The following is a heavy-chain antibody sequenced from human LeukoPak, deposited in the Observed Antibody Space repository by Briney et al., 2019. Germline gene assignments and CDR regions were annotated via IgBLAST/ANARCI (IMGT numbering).Heavy chain of an antibody. CDR1: GFIFSSYA. Sequence: GGSLRLSCAPSGFIFSSYAMHWVRQAPGKGLEYVSGISSNGGNTNYANFVKGRFTISRDNSKNTLYLQMNSLRADDTAVYYCAKDRGYGDYEAFDIWGQGTMVTVSS. CDR3: AKDRGYGDYEAFDI. J-gene: IGHJ3*02. CDR2: ISSNGGNT. V-gene: IGHV3-64*04. D-gene: IGHD4-17*01.